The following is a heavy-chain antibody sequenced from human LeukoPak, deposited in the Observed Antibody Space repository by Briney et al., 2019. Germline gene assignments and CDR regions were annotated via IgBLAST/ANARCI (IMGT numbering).Heavy chain of an antibody. Sequence: SETLSLTCAVYGGPFSGYYWTWIRQPPGKGLEWIGEINQGGTTNYNPSLRSRVTVLIDTSRNQFSLRLSSVTAADTAVYYCARDRLVSGYRGNVGHEDFDYWGQGSLVTVSS. CDR1: GGPFSGYY. V-gene: IGHV4-34*01. CDR2: INQGGTT. J-gene: IGHJ4*02. CDR3: ARDRLVSGYRGNVGHEDFDY. D-gene: IGHD5-12*01.